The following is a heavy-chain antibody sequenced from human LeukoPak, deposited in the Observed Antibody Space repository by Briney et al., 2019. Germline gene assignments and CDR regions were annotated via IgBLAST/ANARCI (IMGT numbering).Heavy chain of an antibody. Sequence: PSETLSLTCTVSGGSISSYYWSWIRQPPGKGLEWIGYIYYSGSTNYNPSLKSRVTISVDTSKNQFSLKLSSVTAADTAVYYCARHGRYYDIDFWGQGTLVSVSS. D-gene: IGHD3-22*01. V-gene: IGHV4-59*08. J-gene: IGHJ4*02. CDR1: GGSISSYY. CDR3: ARHGRYYDIDF. CDR2: IYYSGST.